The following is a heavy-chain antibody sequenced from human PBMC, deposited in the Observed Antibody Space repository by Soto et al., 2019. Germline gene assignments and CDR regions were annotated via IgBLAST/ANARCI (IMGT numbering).Heavy chain of an antibody. J-gene: IGHJ6*02. CDR2: ISYDGSNK. V-gene: IGHV3-30-3*01. D-gene: IGHD6-13*01. CDR1: GFTFRSYA. CDR3: VGERVAAAGTIHYYYYGLDV. Sequence: GWSVSLSGAASGFTFRSYAMHCVRQSPGKGLEWVAVISYDGSNKYYADSVKGRFTISRDNSKNTLYLQMNSLRAEDTAVYYCVGERVAAAGTIHYYYYGLDVWGQGTKVTVSS.